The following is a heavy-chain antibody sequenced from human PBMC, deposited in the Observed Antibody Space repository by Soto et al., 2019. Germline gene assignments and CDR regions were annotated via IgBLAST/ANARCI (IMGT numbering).Heavy chain of an antibody. CDR2: IYESGRT. Sequence: KPSETLSLTCTVSGGSITSGGYSWSWIRQPPGQGLEWIGYIYESGRTYYNPSLKSRVTISMDRSKNRFSLSLNSVTAADTAIYYCARGDRYSGSFSDWFDPWGQGTLVTVSS. CDR3: ARGDRYSGSFSDWFDP. D-gene: IGHD1-26*01. CDR1: GGSITSGGYS. J-gene: IGHJ5*02. V-gene: IGHV4-30-2*01.